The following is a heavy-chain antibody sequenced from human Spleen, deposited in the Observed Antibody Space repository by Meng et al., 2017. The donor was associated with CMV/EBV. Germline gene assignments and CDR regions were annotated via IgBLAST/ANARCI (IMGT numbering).Heavy chain of an antibody. J-gene: IGHJ4*02. CDR3: AKAPHPYGSFDY. CDR1: GFTFDDYA. CDR2: ISWNSGSI. V-gene: IGHV3-9*01. Sequence: SLKISCAASGFTFDDYAMHWVRQAPGKGLEWVSGISWNSGSIGYADSVKGRFTVSRDNAKNSLYLQMNSLRAEDTALYYCAKAPHPYGSFDYWGQGTLVTVSS. D-gene: IGHD3-10*01.